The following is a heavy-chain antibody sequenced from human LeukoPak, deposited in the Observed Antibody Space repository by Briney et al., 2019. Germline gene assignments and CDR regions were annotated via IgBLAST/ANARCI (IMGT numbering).Heavy chain of an antibody. CDR2: IRYDGSNK. Sequence: GGSLRLSCAASGFTFSSYSMNWVRQAPGKGLEWVAFIRYDGSNKYYADSVKGRFTISRDNSKNTLYLQMNSLRAEDTAVYYCAKVSGYYYDRNYYFDYWGQGTLVTVSS. J-gene: IGHJ4*02. CDR3: AKVSGYYYDRNYYFDY. V-gene: IGHV3-30*02. D-gene: IGHD3-22*01. CDR1: GFTFSSYS.